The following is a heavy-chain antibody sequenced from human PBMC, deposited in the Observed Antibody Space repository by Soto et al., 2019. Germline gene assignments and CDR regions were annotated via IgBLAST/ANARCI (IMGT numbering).Heavy chain of an antibody. J-gene: IGHJ5*02. CDR2: IYYSGRS. Sequence: QVQLQESGPGLVKPSQTLSLTCTVSGGSISSCDYYWSWIRQPPGKGLVWIGHIYYSGRSYYNPSLKSQVTISVDPSKKQFSLKLPSVTAADTSVYYCARGRRIQLWLGWFDPWGQGTLVTVSS. CDR1: GGSISSCDYY. D-gene: IGHD5-18*01. CDR3: ARGRRIQLWLGWFDP. V-gene: IGHV4-30-4*01.